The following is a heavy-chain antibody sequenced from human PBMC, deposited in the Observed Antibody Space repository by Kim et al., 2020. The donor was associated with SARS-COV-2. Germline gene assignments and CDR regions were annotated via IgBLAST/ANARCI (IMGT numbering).Heavy chain of an antibody. Sequence: ASVKVSCKASGYTFTSYAMHWVRQAPGQRLEWMGWINAGNGNTKYSQKFQGRVTITRDTSASTAYMELSSLRSEDTAVYYCARVGVAARSFDYYYYYYYMDVWGKGTTVTVSS. J-gene: IGHJ6*03. D-gene: IGHD6-6*01. CDR2: INAGNGNT. CDR3: ARVGVAARSFDYYYYYYYMDV. CDR1: GYTFTSYA. V-gene: IGHV1-3*01.